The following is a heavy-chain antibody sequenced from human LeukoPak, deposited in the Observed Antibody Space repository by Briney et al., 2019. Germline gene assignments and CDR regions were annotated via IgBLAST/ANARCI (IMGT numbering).Heavy chain of an antibody. CDR3: ARDPDSSDYGDDWFDP. D-gene: IGHD4-17*01. CDR2: ISSSGSTI. J-gene: IGHJ5*02. Sequence: GGSLRLSCAASGFTFSSYEMNWVRQAPGKGLEWVSYISSSGSTIYYADSVKGRFTISRDNAKNSLYLQMHSLRAEDTAVYYCARDPDSSDYGDDWFDPWGQGTLVTVSS. CDR1: GFTFSSYE. V-gene: IGHV3-48*03.